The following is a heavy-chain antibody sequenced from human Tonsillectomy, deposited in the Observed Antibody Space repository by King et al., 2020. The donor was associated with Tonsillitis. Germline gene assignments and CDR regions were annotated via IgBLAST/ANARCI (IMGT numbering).Heavy chain of an antibody. CDR1: GFTFGDYA. V-gene: IGHV3-49*04. J-gene: IGHJ3*02. CDR3: IFSYDSTGHGAFDI. CDR2: IRSKTYGGTT. Sequence: VQLVESGGGLVQPGRSLRVSCTASGFTFGDYAMSWVRQAPGKGLEWVGFIRSKTYGGTTKYAASVKGRFTISRDDSKSIAYLQMNSLKTEDTAVYYCIFSYDSTGHGAFDIWSQGTMVTVSS. D-gene: IGHD3-22*01.